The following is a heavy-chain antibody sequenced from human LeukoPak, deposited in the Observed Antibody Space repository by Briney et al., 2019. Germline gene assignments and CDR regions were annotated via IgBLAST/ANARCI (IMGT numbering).Heavy chain of an antibody. J-gene: IGHJ3*02. Sequence: SETLSLTCTVSGGSISSYYWSWIRQPPGKGLEWIGYIYYSGSTNYNPSLKSRVTISVDTSKNQFSLKLSSVTAADTAVYYCARVRWHIVVVTAPLLGAFDIWGQGTMVTVSS. CDR3: ARVRWHIVVVTAPLLGAFDI. CDR2: IYYSGST. CDR1: GGSISSYY. D-gene: IGHD2-21*02. V-gene: IGHV4-59*08.